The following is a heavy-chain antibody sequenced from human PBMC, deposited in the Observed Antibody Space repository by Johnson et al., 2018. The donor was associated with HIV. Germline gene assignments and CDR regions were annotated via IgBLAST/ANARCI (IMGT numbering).Heavy chain of an antibody. CDR2: ISYDGSNK. J-gene: IGHJ3*02. D-gene: IGHD6-13*01. Sequence: QVQLVESGGGLVQPGGSLRISCAASGFTFSSYAMNWVRQAPGKGLEWVAVISYDGSNKDYADSVKGRFTISRDNSKNTLYLQMNSLRAEDTAVYYCARDPRRWYDDAFDIWGQGTMVTVSS. CDR1: GFTFSSYA. CDR3: ARDPRRWYDDAFDI. V-gene: IGHV3-30*04.